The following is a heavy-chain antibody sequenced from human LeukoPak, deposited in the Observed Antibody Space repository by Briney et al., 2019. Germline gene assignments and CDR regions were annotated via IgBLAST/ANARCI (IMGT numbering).Heavy chain of an antibody. J-gene: IGHJ6*03. CDR2: IGTTGDT. Sequence: GGTLRLSCAASGFTFTTYDMHWVRQATGKGLEWVSAIGTTGDTYYPGSVKGRFTISRENAKNSLYLQMNSLRAGDTAVYYCARDRGGGHMDVWGKGTTVTISS. V-gene: IGHV3-13*01. D-gene: IGHD2-15*01. CDR3: ARDRGGGHMDV. CDR1: GFTFTTYD.